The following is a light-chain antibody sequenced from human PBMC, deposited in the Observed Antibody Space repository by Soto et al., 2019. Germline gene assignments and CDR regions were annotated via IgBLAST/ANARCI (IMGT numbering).Light chain of an antibody. CDR3: QQHGTSPLT. Sequence: EIVMTQSPATLSVSPGKRATLSCRASQTVTTNLAWYQQKPGQAPRLLIYGANYRATGISDRFSGGGSGTDFTLTINRLESDDFAVYYCQQHGTSPLTFGGGTKVDIK. CDR2: GAN. V-gene: IGKV3-20*01. CDR1: QTVTTN. J-gene: IGKJ4*01.